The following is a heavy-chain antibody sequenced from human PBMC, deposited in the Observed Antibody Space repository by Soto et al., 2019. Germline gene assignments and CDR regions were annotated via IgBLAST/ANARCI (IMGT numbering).Heavy chain of an antibody. Sequence: QGQLVESGGGLVQPGGSLRLSCAASGYIFSDYYMTWIRQAPGKGLEWVSYISTSVTIISYADSVKGRFTISRDDAKNYLYLQMNSLRADDPAIYYCARAGGSGWSLDYWGQGTLVTVSS. CDR1: GYIFSDYY. CDR3: ARAGGSGWSLDY. D-gene: IGHD6-19*01. CDR2: ISTSVTII. V-gene: IGHV3-11*01. J-gene: IGHJ4*02.